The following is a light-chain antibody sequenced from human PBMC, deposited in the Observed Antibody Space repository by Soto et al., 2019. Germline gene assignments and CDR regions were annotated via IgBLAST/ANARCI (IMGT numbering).Light chain of an antibody. Sequence: DIQMTQTPSSLSASVGDRVIITCQASQDVKNYLNWYQQKPGKAPKLLIYDASNLERGVPSRFSGSGTGTEYTFTISSLQAEDNGTYYCQQYENLPLTFGGGSMV. CDR1: QDVKNY. CDR2: DAS. J-gene: IGKJ4*01. V-gene: IGKV1-33*01. CDR3: QQYENLPLT.